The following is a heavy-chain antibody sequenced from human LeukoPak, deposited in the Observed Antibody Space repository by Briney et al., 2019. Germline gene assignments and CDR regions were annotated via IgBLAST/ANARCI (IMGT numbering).Heavy chain of an antibody. CDR3: ANSPHYSGSSRGYGMDV. Sequence: PGGSLRLSCAASGFTFSSYSMNWVRQAPGKGLEWVSSISSSSSYIYYADSVKGRFTISRDNAKNSLYLQMNSLRAEDTAVYYCANSPHYSGSSRGYGMDVWGQGTTVTVSS. J-gene: IGHJ6*02. CDR2: ISSSSSYI. CDR1: GFTFSSYS. D-gene: IGHD1-26*01. V-gene: IGHV3-21*01.